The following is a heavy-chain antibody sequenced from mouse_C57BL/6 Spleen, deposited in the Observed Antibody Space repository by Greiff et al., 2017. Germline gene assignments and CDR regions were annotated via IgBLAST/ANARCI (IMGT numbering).Heavy chain of an antibody. CDR3: AKGALYYGNPYWDFDV. CDR1: GYTFTSYW. CDR2: IHPNSGST. D-gene: IGHD2-1*01. V-gene: IGHV1-64*01. Sequence: QVQLQQPGAELVKPGASVKLSCKASGYTFTSYWMHWVKQRPGQGLEWIGMIHPNSGSTNYNEKFKSKATLTVDKSSSTAYMQLSSLTSEDSAVXYCAKGALYYGNPYWDFDVWGTGTTVTVSS. J-gene: IGHJ1*03.